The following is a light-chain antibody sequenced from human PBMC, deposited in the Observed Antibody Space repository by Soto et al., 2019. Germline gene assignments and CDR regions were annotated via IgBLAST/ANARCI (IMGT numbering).Light chain of an antibody. J-gene: IGLJ1*01. CDR3: AAWDDSLNGLV. CDR2: NNN. CDR1: SSNIGSNT. V-gene: IGLV1-44*01. Sequence: QSVLTQPPSASGTPGQRVTISCSGSSSNIGSNTVNWYQQLPGTAPQLLIYNNNQRPSGVPDRFSGAKSGTSASLASSGLQSEDEADDYCAAWDDSLNGLVFGTGTKLTVL.